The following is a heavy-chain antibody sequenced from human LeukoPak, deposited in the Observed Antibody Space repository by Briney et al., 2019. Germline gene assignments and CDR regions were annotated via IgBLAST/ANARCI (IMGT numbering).Heavy chain of an antibody. Sequence: SETLSLTCAVPGGSISSSNWWSWVRRPPGKGLEWIGEIYHGGNTNYNPSLETRVTISVDKSKNQFSLRLSSVTAADTAVYYCAKSTGTDWYYFDYWGQGTLVAVAS. CDR1: GGSISSSNW. V-gene: IGHV4-4*02. CDR2: IYHGGNT. J-gene: IGHJ4*02. CDR3: AKSTGTDWYYFDY. D-gene: IGHD3-9*01.